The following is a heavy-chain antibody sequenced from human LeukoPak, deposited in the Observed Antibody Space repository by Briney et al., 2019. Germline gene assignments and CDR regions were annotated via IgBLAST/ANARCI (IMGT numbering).Heavy chain of an antibody. Sequence: ASVKVSCKASGGTFNSYAINWVRQAPGQGLEWMGGIIPISGTPNYAQKFQGRVTITTDESTSIAYMDLSSLRSEGTAVYYCARGSLKAVVNSDYYYYMDVWGEGTTVTVSS. V-gene: IGHV1-69*05. J-gene: IGHJ6*03. CDR2: IIPISGTP. CDR3: ARGSLKAVVNSDYYYYMDV. D-gene: IGHD2-15*01. CDR1: GGTFNSYA.